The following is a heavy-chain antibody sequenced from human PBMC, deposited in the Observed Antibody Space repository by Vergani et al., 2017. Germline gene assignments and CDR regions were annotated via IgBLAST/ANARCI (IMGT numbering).Heavy chain of an antibody. CDR3: ATKSCGTPGCQIEYFRE. J-gene: IGHJ1*01. Sequence: QVHLVESGGGVVQPGRSLRLSCVVSGFTSSYYCMHCVRQAPGKGLEWVAVISYDGTQKYYADSVKGRFTISRDNSKSTLYLQMNSLRTEDTAVYYCATKSCGTPGCQIEYFREWGQGTLVTVSS. CDR2: ISYDGTQK. CDR1: GFTSSYYC. D-gene: IGHD1-1*01. V-gene: IGHV3-30*03.